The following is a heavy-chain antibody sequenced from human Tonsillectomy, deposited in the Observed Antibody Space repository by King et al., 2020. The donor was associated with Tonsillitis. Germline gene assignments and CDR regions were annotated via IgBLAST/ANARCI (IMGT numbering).Heavy chain of an antibody. CDR2: IYYSWST. D-gene: IGHD3-10*01. CDR3: ARQVQQCIMVRGSPHSYYYYYMDV. V-gene: IGHV4-59*08. Sequence: VQLQESGPGLVKPSETLSLTCTVSGGSISSYYWSWIRQPPGKGLEWIGYIYYSWSTNYNPSLKSRVTISVDTSKNQFSLKLSSVTAADTAVYYCARQVQQCIMVRGSPHSYYYYYMDVWGKGTTVTVSS. CDR1: GGSISSYY. J-gene: IGHJ6*03.